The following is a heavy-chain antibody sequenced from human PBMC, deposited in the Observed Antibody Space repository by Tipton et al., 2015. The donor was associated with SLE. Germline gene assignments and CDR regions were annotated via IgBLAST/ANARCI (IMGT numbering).Heavy chain of an antibody. Sequence: TLSLTCTFSGYSISTGLYWGWIPQPPGKGLDWIGYVSPSGDTNYNPSLESRVTISRDTPNNQFSLKLNSVTAADTAIYYCATRYYDYIWCGSRKYFFDYWSQGALVTVSS. CDR2: VSPSGDT. CDR1: GYSISTGLY. CDR3: ATRYYDYIWCGSRKYFFDY. J-gene: IGHJ4*02. D-gene: IGHD3-16*01. V-gene: IGHV4-38-2*02.